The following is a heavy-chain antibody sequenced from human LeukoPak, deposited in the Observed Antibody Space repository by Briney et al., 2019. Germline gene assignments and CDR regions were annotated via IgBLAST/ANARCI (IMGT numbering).Heavy chain of an antibody. CDR1: GFTFSTYS. J-gene: IGHJ4*02. D-gene: IGHD5-12*01. V-gene: IGHV3-48*02. Sequence: GGSLRLSCAASGFTFSTYSMNWVRQAPAKGLEGVSYISTGSGTIYYTDSVKGRFTISRDNAKNSLYLQMNSLRDEDTAVYYCARDRGGYEFFDFRGQGTLVTVSS. CDR2: ISTGSGTI. CDR3: ARDRGGYEFFDF.